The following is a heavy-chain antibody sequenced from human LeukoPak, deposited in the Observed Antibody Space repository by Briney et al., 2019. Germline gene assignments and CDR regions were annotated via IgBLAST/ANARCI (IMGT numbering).Heavy chain of an antibody. CDR3: AGEDSYGPFDY. D-gene: IGHD5-18*01. CDR1: GGTFSSYA. CDR2: IIPIFGTA. J-gene: IGHJ4*02. V-gene: IGHV1-69*06. Sequence: SVKVSCKASGGTFSSYAISWVRQAPGQGLEWMGGIIPIFGTANYAQKFQGRVTITADKSTSTAYMELSSLRSEDTAVYYCAGEDSYGPFDYWGRGTLVTVSS.